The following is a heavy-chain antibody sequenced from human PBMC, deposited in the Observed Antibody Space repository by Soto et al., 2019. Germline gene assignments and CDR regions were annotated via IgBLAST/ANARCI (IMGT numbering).Heavy chain of an antibody. J-gene: IGHJ6*02. CDR2: IRSKAYGGTT. D-gene: IGHD6-6*01. Sequence: GGSLRLSCTASGFTFGDYAMSWVRQAPGKGLEWVGFIRSKAYGGTTEYAASVKGRFTISRDDSKSIAYLQMNSLKTEDTAVYYCNSASIEDRTYEYYYYGMDVWGQGTTVTVSS. CDR3: NSASIEDRTYEYYYYGMDV. V-gene: IGHV3-49*04. CDR1: GFTFGDYA.